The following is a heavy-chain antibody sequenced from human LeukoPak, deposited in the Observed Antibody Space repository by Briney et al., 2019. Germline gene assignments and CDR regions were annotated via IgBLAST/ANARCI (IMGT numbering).Heavy chain of an antibody. Sequence: SVKVSCKASGYTFTGYYMHWVRQAPGQGLEWMGGIIPIFGTANYAQKFQGRVTITADESTSTAYMELSSLRSEDTAVYYCASGTGYDLDYWGQGTLVTVSS. CDR2: IIPIFGTA. J-gene: IGHJ4*02. CDR1: GYTFTGYY. D-gene: IGHD5-12*01. V-gene: IGHV1-69*13. CDR3: ASGTGYDLDY.